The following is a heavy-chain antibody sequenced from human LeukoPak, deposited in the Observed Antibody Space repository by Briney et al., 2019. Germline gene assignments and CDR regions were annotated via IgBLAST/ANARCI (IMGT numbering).Heavy chain of an antibody. CDR2: ISSSGSTI. V-gene: IGHV3-48*03. CDR1: GFTFSSYE. CDR3: AREGDTATLDY. D-gene: IGHD5-18*01. Sequence: GGSLRLSCAASGFTFSSYEMNWVRQAPGKGLEWVSYISSSGSTIYYADSVKGRFTISRDNSKNTLYLQMSSLRAEDTAVYYCAREGDTATLDYWGQGTLVTVSS. J-gene: IGHJ4*02.